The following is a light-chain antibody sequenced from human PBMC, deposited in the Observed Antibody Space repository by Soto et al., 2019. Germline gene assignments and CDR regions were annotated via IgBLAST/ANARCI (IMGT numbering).Light chain of an antibody. CDR2: DAS. Sequence: IRMTQSPSSPSASTGDRVTITCRASQDISSFLAWYQQKPGKAPKLLIYDASSLESGVPSRFSGSGSGTDFTLTINNLQPDDLATYYCQQYGTYLLTFGQGTRLE. CDR1: QDISSF. J-gene: IGKJ5*01. CDR3: QQYGTYLLT. V-gene: IGKV1-8*01.